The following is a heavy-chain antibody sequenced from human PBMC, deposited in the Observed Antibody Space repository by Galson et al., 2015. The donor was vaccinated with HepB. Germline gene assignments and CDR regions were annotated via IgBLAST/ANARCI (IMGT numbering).Heavy chain of an antibody. Sequence: PALVKPTQTLTLTCTFSGFSLSTSGVGVGWIRQPPGKALEWLALIYWNDDKRYSPSLKSRLTITKDTSKNQVVLTMTNMDPVDTATYYCAHGHNVLRYFDWHYYFDYWGQGTLVTVSS. CDR2: IYWNDDK. CDR1: GFSLSTSGVG. D-gene: IGHD3-9*01. J-gene: IGHJ4*02. V-gene: IGHV2-5*01. CDR3: AHGHNVLRYFDWHYYFDY.